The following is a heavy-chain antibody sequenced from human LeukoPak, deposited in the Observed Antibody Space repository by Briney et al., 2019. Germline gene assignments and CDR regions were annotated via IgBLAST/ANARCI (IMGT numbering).Heavy chain of an antibody. J-gene: IGHJ6*02. D-gene: IGHD2-15*01. CDR2: ISDSGGST. V-gene: IGHV3-64D*09. CDR1: GFPFSSYA. Sequence: GGSLRLSCSASGFPFSSYAMHWVRQAPGKGLDYVSAISDSGGSTYYADSVKGRFTISRDNSKNTLYLQMSSLRAEDTAVYFCVRGYSFGPYGMDVWGQGTTVTVSS. CDR3: VRGYSFGPYGMDV.